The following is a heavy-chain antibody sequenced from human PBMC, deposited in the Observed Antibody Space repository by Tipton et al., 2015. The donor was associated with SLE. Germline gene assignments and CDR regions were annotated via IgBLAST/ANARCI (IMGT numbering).Heavy chain of an antibody. CDR1: GVSFGGYY. V-gene: IGHV4-34*01. CDR2: ITRSGHT. J-gene: IGHJ3*01. Sequence: TLSLTCAVHGVSFGGYYWTWIRQPPGKGLEWIGEITRSGHTYYSPSLGSRVTISVDTSNNQFSLKLRSVSAADTAVYYCAREKGYNWPFDFWGQGTVVTVSS. CDR3: AREKGYNWPFDF. D-gene: IGHD5-24*01.